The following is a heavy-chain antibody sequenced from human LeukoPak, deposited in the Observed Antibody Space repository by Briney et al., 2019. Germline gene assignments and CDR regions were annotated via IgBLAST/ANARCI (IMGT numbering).Heavy chain of an antibody. Sequence: GGSLRLSCAASGFAFTSYAMIWVRQAPGQGLEWVSGIKSSGSTNYADSVKGRFTISRDNSKNTLYLQMNSLRAEDTAVYYCAKEGYYSVAYYFGGQGTLVTVSS. CDR2: IKSSGST. J-gene: IGHJ4*02. CDR3: AKEGYYSVAYYF. D-gene: IGHD3-22*01. V-gene: IGHV3-23*01. CDR1: GFAFTSYA.